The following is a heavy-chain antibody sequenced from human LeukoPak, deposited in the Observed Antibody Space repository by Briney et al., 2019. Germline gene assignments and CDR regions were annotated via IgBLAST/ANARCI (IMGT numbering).Heavy chain of an antibody. CDR1: GFTFSSYE. CDR2: ISSSGSTI. CDR3: ARVVFGGMLGSGSPWYFDL. D-gene: IGHD3-10*01. V-gene: IGHV3-48*03. Sequence: GGSLRLSCAASGFTFSSYEMNWVRQAPGKGLEWVSYISSSGSTIYYADSVKGRFTISRDNAKNSLYLQMNSLRAEDTAVYYCARVVFGGMLGSGSPWYFDLWGRGTLVTVSS. J-gene: IGHJ2*01.